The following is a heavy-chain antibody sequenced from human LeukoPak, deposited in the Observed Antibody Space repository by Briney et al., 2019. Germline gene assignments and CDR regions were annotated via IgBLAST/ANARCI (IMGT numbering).Heavy chain of an antibody. J-gene: IGHJ4*02. CDR1: VYSISSGYY. V-gene: IGHV4-38-2*01. CDR2: TYHSGST. Sequence: SETLSLTCAVYVYSISSGYYWGWIRQPPGKGLEWIGSTYHSGSTNYNPSLKSRVTMSVDTSKNQFSLKLSSVTAADTAVYYCVKNLDYWGQGTLVTVSS. CDR3: VKNLDY.